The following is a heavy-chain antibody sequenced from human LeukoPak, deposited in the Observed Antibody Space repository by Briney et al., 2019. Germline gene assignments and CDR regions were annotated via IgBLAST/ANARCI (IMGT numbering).Heavy chain of an antibody. CDR2: ISSNGGST. CDR1: GFTFSSYA. CDR3: ARAHSSGYYIYYFDY. J-gene: IGHJ4*02. V-gene: IGHV3-64*01. Sequence: GGSLRLSCAASGFTFSSYAMHWVRQAPGKGLEYVSAISSNGGSTYYANSVKGRFTISRDNSKNTLYLQMGSLRAEDMAVYYCARAHSSGYYIYYFDYWGQGTLVTVSS. D-gene: IGHD3-22*01.